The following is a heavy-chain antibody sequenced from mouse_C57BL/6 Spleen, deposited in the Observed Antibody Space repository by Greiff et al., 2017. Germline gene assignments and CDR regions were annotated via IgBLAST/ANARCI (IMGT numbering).Heavy chain of an antibody. Sequence: VKLVESGAELVKPGASVTISCKASGYAFSSYWMTWVKQRPGKGLEWIGPIYPGVGDTYYHGKFKGQATLTADETTRTAYVQLSSRSSEDSAVYVCGRSTAQDTRGAMDYWGQGTSVTVSA. V-gene: IGHV1-80*01. CDR1: GYAFSSYW. J-gene: IGHJ4*01. CDR2: IYPGVGDT. CDR3: GRSTAQDTRGAMDY. D-gene: IGHD3-2*02.